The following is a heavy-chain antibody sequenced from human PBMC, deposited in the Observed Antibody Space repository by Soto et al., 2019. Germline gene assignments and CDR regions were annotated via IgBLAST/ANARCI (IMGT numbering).Heavy chain of an antibody. D-gene: IGHD5-12*01. CDR2: IYYSGST. CDR3: ARELRSEDGYNSGEFDY. Sequence: SETLSLTCTGSGGSISSYYWSGIRQPPGKGLEWIGYIYYSGSTNYNPSLKSRVTISVDTSKNQFSLKLSSVTAADTAVYYCARELRSEDGYNSGEFDYWGQRTPVPVSS. J-gene: IGHJ4*02. V-gene: IGHV4-59*01. CDR1: GGSISSYY.